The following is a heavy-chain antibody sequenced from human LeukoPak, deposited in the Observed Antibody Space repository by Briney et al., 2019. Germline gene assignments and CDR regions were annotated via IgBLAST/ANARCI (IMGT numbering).Heavy chain of an antibody. J-gene: IGHJ4*02. CDR1: GGSISSSSYY. CDR2: IYYSGST. V-gene: IGHV4-39*01. CDR3: ARRDLIRAAGFDY. Sequence: PSETLSLTCTVSGGSISSSSYYWGWIRQPPGKGLEWIGSIYYSGSTYYNLSLKSRVTISVDTSKNQFSLKLSSVTAADTAVYYCARRDLIRAAGFDYWGQGTLVTVSS. D-gene: IGHD6-13*01.